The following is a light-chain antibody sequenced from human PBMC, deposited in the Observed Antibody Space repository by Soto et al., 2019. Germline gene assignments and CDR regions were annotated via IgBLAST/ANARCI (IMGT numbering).Light chain of an antibody. CDR3: QHRNNWPPT. CDR1: QSVSTY. J-gene: IGKJ1*01. Sequence: EIVLTQSPTILSLSPGEKATLSCRATQSVSTYLAWYQHKPGQAPRLLIYDASTRATGIPPRFSGSGPGTDFTLTISNLEPDDFAVYYCQHRNNWPPTFRQGTKVEIK. V-gene: IGKV3-11*01. CDR2: DAS.